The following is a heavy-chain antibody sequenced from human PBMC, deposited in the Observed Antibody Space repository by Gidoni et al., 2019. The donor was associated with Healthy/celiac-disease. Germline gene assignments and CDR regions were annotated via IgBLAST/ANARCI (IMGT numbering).Heavy chain of an antibody. CDR2: ISSSSSYI. Sequence: EVQLVESGGGLVKPGGSLRLSCAASGSTFSSYSMNWVRQAPGKGLEWVSSISSSSSYIYYADSVKGRFTISRDNAKNSLYLQMNSLRAEDTAVYYCARDKSPDIVVVPAAIFPNDYWGQGTLVTVSS. V-gene: IGHV3-21*01. CDR3: ARDKSPDIVVVPAAIFPNDY. J-gene: IGHJ4*02. D-gene: IGHD2-2*01. CDR1: GSTFSSYS.